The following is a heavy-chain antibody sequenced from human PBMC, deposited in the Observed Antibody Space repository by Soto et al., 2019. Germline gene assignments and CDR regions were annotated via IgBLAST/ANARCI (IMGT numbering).Heavy chain of an antibody. CDR1: DGSISTYF. Sequence: SETLSLTCTVSDGSISTYFCNWIRQPAGKGLEWIGRIDNSGNTNYNPSLKSRVTMSADTSRNQFSLKLNSVTAADTAVYYCARGGQDFWSGPFDYCGQGALVTVSS. CDR2: IDNSGNT. V-gene: IGHV4-4*07. CDR3: ARGGQDFWSGPFDY. J-gene: IGHJ4*02. D-gene: IGHD3-3*01.